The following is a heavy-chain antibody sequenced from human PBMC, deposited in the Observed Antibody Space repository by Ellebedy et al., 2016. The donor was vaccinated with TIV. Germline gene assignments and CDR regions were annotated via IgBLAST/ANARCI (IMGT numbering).Heavy chain of an antibody. CDR2: IWYDGSNK. J-gene: IGHJ6*02. V-gene: IGHV3-33*01. D-gene: IGHD3-22*01. CDR3: ARDHQGRYDSSNYYYGMDV. CDR1: GFTFSSYG. Sequence: GGSLRLXCAASGFTFSSYGMHWVRQAPGKGLEWVAVIWYDGSNKYYADSVKGRFTISRDNSKNTLYLQMNSLRAEDTAVYYCARDHQGRYDSSNYYYGMDVWGQGTTVTVSS.